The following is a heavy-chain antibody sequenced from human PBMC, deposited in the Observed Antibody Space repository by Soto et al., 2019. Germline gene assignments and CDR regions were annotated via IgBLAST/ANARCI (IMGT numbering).Heavy chain of an antibody. CDR1: GGSISSGNYY. CDR3: ACIFSGGSSYGYYYSGMDV. D-gene: IGHD5-18*01. J-gene: IGHJ6*02. CDR2: IFYSGST. V-gene: IGHV4-39*01. Sequence: SETLSVTCTGAGGSISSGNYYSNWICQSPGKGLEWIGSIFYSGSTYYHPSLKSRVTISVDTSKNQFSLKLSSVTAADTAVYYCACIFSGGSSYGYYYSGMDVWGQGTTVT.